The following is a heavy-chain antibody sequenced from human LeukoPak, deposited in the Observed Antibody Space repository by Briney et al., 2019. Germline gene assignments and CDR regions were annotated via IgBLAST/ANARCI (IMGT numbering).Heavy chain of an antibody. CDR1: GFTFSSYA. CDR3: AKDEYYYGPYYYYGMDV. J-gene: IGHJ6*02. D-gene: IGHD3-10*01. CDR2: LSGSGGST. V-gene: IGHV3-23*01. Sequence: GGSLRLSCAASGFTFSSYAMMWVRQDPGKGLEWVSALSGSGGSTYYADSVKGRFTISRDNPKNTLYLQMNSLRAEDTAVYYCAKDEYYYGPYYYYGMDVWGQGTTVTVS.